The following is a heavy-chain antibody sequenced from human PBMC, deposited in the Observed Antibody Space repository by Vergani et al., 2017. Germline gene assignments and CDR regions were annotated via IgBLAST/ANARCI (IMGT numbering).Heavy chain of an antibody. CDR2: VSHSGDT. V-gene: IGHV4-38-2*01. J-gene: IGHJ4*02. Sequence: QVNLQESGPGLVKPSETLSLTCAVSGDSISSGNNWGWIRQPPGKGLEWLSSVSHSGDTYFNPSLKSRVTISVDTSKHLISLKLNSVTAAYTALYYGARHGGSGNFYHLFDSWGQGTLVTVSS. D-gene: IGHD3-10*01. CDR1: GDSISSGNN. CDR3: ARHGGSGNFYHLFDS.